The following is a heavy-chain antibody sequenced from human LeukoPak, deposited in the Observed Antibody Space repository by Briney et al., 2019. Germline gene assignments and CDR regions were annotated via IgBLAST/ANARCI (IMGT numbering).Heavy chain of an antibody. CDR3: ARAGGYSGYLNWFDP. CDR1: GYTFTGYY. Sequence: GASVKVSCTASGYTFTGYYMHWVRQAPGQGLEWMGWINPNSGGTNYAQKFQGRVTMTRDTSISTAYMELSRLRSDDTAVYYCARAGGYSGYLNWFDPWGQGTLVTVSS. J-gene: IGHJ5*02. V-gene: IGHV1-2*02. D-gene: IGHD5-12*01. CDR2: INPNSGGT.